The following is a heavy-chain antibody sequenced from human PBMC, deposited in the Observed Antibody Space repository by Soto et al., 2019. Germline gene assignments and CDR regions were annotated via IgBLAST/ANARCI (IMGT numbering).Heavy chain of an antibody. V-gene: IGHV3-48*03. CDR2: ISSSGSTI. CDR1: GFTFSSYE. CDR3: ARESGSLVAATGDAFDI. J-gene: IGHJ3*02. D-gene: IGHD2-15*01. Sequence: GGSLSLSCAASGFTFSSYEMNWVRQAPGKGLEWVSYISSSGSTIYYADSVKGRFTISRDNAKNSLYLQMNSLRAEDTAVYYCARESGSLVAATGDAFDIWGQGTMVTVSS.